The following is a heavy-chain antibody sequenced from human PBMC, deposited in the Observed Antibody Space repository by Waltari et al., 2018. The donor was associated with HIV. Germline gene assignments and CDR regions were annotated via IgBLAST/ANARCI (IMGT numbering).Heavy chain of an antibody. Sequence: EVQLVESGGGLVQPGRSLRLSCAASGFTFVDYAMHWVRQVSGKGLEWVSGISWNSDSTGYADSVKGRFTISRDNAKTSLYLQMNSLRTEDTALYYCTKAESFFHPPDYWGQGTLVTVSS. CDR1: GFTFVDYA. CDR3: TKAESFFHPPDY. CDR2: ISWNSDST. J-gene: IGHJ4*02. V-gene: IGHV3-9*01. D-gene: IGHD3-10*01.